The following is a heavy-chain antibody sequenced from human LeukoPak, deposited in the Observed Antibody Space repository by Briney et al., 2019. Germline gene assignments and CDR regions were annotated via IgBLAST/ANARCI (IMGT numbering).Heavy chain of an antibody. Sequence: ASVKVSCKASGYTFTSYAMHWVRQAPGQRLEWMGWINAGNGNIKYSQKFQGRVTITRDTSASTAYMELSSLRSEDTAVYYCARASLLRYFDWYDGYWGQGTLVTVSS. CDR1: GYTFTSYA. D-gene: IGHD3-9*01. CDR2: INAGNGNI. J-gene: IGHJ4*02. CDR3: ARASLLRYFDWYDGY. V-gene: IGHV1-3*01.